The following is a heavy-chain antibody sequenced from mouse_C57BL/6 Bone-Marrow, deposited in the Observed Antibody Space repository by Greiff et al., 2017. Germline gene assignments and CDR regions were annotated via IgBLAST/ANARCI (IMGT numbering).Heavy chain of an antibody. CDR3: TTGGSDYAWFAY. Sequence: VQLQQSGAELVRPGASVKLSCTASGFNIKDDYMHWVKQRPEQGLEWIGWIDPENGDTEYASKFQGKATITTDTSSNTAYLQLSSLTSEDTAVDDCTTGGSDYAWFAYWGQRTLVTVSA. D-gene: IGHD2-13*01. CDR1: GFNIKDDY. J-gene: IGHJ3*01. CDR2: IDPENGDT. V-gene: IGHV14-4*01.